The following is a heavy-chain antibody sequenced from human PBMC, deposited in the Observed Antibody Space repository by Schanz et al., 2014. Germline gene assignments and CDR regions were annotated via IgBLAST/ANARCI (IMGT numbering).Heavy chain of an antibody. CDR1: GGSFSSGPFY. D-gene: IGHD1-20*01. CDR2: AYYRGST. J-gene: IGHJ4*02. Sequence: QLQLQESGPGLVRPSETLSLTCTVYGGSFSSGPFYWGWIRQPPGKGLEWLGSAYYRGSTYYSPSLKRRVPIPVGGWKGHLPRGVASMTAADTAVYYCARLGITGTTVFYWGQGTLVTVSS. V-gene: IGHV4-39*01. CDR3: ARLGITGTTVFY.